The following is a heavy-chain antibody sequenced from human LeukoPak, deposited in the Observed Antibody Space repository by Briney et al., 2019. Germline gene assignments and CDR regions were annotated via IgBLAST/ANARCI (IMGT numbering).Heavy chain of an antibody. CDR1: GFTLSSYG. CDR2: ISGSGGNK. Sequence: GGSLTLSCAASGFTLSSYGMGWHRQAPGKGLEWVAVISGSGGNKYYEDSVKGRFTIARDNSKNTLYLQMNSLRAEDTAVYYCAKRQAVNRAFDYWGQGTLVTVSS. D-gene: IGHD4-17*01. CDR3: AKRQAVNRAFDY. J-gene: IGHJ4*02. V-gene: IGHV3-23*01.